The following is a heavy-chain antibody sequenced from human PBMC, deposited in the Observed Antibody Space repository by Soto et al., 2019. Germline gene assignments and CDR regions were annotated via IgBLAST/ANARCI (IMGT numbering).Heavy chain of an antibody. Sequence: GGSLRLSCAASGFTFSSYWMSWVRQAPGKGLEWVANIKQDGSEKYYVDSVKGRFTISRDNAKNSLYLQMNSPRAEDTAVYYCARDARHEYSSSFDAFDIWGQGTMVTVSS. CDR3: ARDARHEYSSSFDAFDI. CDR1: GFTFSSYW. J-gene: IGHJ3*02. V-gene: IGHV3-7*01. CDR2: IKQDGSEK. D-gene: IGHD6-6*01.